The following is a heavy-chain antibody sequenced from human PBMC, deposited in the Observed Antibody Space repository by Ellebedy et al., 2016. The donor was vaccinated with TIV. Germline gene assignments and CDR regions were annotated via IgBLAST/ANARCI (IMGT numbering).Heavy chain of an antibody. CDR1: GGSISSSNW. CDR2: IYHSGST. D-gene: IGHD6-19*01. Sequence: SETLSLTXAVSGGSISSSNWWSWVRQPPGKGLEWIGEIYHSGSTNYNPSLKSRVTISVDTSKNQFSLKLSSVTAADTAVYYCARDTINHNRQWLTIDPWGQGTLVTVSS. J-gene: IGHJ5*02. V-gene: IGHV4-4*02. CDR3: ARDTINHNRQWLTIDP.